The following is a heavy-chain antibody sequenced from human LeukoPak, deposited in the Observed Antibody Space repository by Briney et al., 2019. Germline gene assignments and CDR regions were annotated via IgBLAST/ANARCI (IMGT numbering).Heavy chain of an antibody. D-gene: IGHD3-16*01. CDR3: ATPGGLDDAFDI. J-gene: IGHJ3*02. CDR2: IYYSGST. CDR1: GGSFSSYY. V-gene: IGHV4-59*01. Sequence: SETLSLTCAVYGGSFSSYYWSWIRQPPGKGLEWIGYIYYSGSTNYNPSLKSRVTISVDTSKNQFSLKLSSVTAADTAVYYCATPGGLDDAFDIWGQGTMVTVSS.